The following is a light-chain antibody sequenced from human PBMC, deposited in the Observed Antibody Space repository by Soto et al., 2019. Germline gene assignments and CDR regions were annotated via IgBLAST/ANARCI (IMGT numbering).Light chain of an antibody. V-gene: IGKV3-20*01. CDR1: QSRGSNF. Sequence: EIVLTQSPGALSSSPGGRATLSCKTSQSRGSNFLAWYQHKPGQAPRLLIYASSNRATGIPDRFSGSASGTDFTLTINRLEPEDFAVYYCQLYGISPHFGQGTRLEIK. CDR3: QLYGISPH. CDR2: ASS. J-gene: IGKJ5*01.